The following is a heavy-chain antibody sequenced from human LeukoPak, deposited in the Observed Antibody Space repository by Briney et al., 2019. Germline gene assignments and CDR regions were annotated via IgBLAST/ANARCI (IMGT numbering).Heavy chain of an antibody. Sequence: IPSETLSLTCTVSGGSISSYYWSWIRQPPGKGLEWIGYIYYSGSTNYNPSLKSRVTISVDTSKNQFSLKLSSVTAADTAVYYCARDLSCSSTSCYPPWDYGMDVWGQGTTVTVSS. J-gene: IGHJ6*02. CDR3: ARDLSCSSTSCYPPWDYGMDV. D-gene: IGHD2-2*01. V-gene: IGHV4-59*01. CDR1: GGSISSYY. CDR2: IYYSGST.